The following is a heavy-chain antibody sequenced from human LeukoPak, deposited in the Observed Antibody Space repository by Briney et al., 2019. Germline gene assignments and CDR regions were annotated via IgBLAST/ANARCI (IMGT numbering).Heavy chain of an antibody. V-gene: IGHV3-30*02. CDR2: IQTDGRDK. D-gene: IGHD2-8*01. CDR3: AREGGTVVMGRFDY. CDR1: GIDFRASG. Sequence: GGSLRLSCAASGIDFRASGMHWVRQAPGMGLEWVTFIQTDGRDKYYAASVAGRFTISRDNSKNTVYLNMNNLRPDDTALYYCAREGGTVVMGRFDYWGQGTLVTVS. J-gene: IGHJ4*02.